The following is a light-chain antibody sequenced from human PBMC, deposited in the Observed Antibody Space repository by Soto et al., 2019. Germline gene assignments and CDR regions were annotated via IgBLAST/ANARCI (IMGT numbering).Light chain of an antibody. CDR2: DVT. J-gene: IGLJ2*01. Sequence: QSALTQPSSVSGSPGQSVTISCTGTSSDVGVYNYVSWYQQHPGKAPKLIIYDVTKRPSGVPDRFSGYKSANTASLIISGLQAADEAEYYCCCCSYADSSSFRVLFGGGTQLTVL. CDR3: CSYADSSSFRVL. CDR1: SSDVGVYNY. V-gene: IGLV2-11*01.